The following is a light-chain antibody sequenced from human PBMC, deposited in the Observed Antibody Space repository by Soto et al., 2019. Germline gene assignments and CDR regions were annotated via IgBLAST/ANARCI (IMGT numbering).Light chain of an antibody. J-gene: IGLJ1*01. CDR1: ASNIGSNS. CDR3: GTWDNNLSAGV. CDR2: DNN. V-gene: IGLV1-51*01. Sequence: QSVLTQPPSAFAAPGQKGTISCSGSASNIGSNSLSWYQQFPGSSPKLPVYDNNKRPSGIPDRFSGSKSDTSATLAITGLQTGDEADYYCGTWDNNLSAGVLGAGTKVTVL.